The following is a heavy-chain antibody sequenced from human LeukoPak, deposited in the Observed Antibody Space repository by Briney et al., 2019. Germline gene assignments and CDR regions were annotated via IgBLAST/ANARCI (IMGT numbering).Heavy chain of an antibody. J-gene: IGHJ4*02. CDR2: ISSSSSYI. CDR1: GFTFSSYS. D-gene: IGHD3-9*01. V-gene: IGHV3-21*01. Sequence: GGSLRLSCAASGFTFSSYSKNWVRQAPGKGLEWLSSISSSSSYIYYADSVKGRFTISRDNAKNSLSLQMNSLRAEDTAVYYCARDPSYYDILTGYYTGGDWGQGTLVTVSS. CDR3: ARDPSYYDILTGYYTGGD.